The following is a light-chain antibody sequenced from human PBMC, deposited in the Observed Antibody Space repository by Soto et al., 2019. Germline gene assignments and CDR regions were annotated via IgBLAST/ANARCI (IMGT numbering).Light chain of an antibody. CDR2: DAS. J-gene: IGKJ3*01. Sequence: DLQMTQSPSSLSASVGDRVTITCQASQGISIYLNWYQKKPGKAPKLLIYDASTLETGVPSRFSGSGSGTDFTFTISSLQPEDIATYYCQQYDNFFLTFGPGTKVDIK. CDR1: QGISIY. V-gene: IGKV1-33*01. CDR3: QQYDNFFLT.